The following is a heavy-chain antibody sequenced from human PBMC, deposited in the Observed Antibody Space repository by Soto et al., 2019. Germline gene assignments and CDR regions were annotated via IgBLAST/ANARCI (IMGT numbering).Heavy chain of an antibody. J-gene: IGHJ4*02. CDR2: IYSGGST. CDR3: ARMGYYYGSGSYDY. Sequence: EVQLVESGGGLVQPGGSPRLSCAASGFTVSSNYMSWVRQAPGKGLEWVSVIYSGGSTYYADSVKGRFTISRHNSKNTLYLQMNSLRAEDTAVYYCARMGYYYGSGSYDYWGQGTLVTVSS. D-gene: IGHD3-10*01. CDR1: GFTVSSNY. V-gene: IGHV3-53*04.